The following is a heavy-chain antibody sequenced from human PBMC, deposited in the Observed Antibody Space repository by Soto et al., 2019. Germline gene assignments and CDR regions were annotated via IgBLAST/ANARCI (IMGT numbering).Heavy chain of an antibody. CDR1: GYTFTSYA. D-gene: IGHD6-6*01. V-gene: IGHV1-3*01. Sequence: ASVKVSCKASGYTFTSYAMHWVRQAPGQRLEWMGWINAGNGNTKYSQKFQGRVTITRDTSASTAYMELSSLRSEDTAVYYCARDNGQYSGPGGSDYWGQGTLVTVSS. J-gene: IGHJ4*02. CDR3: ARDNGQYSGPGGSDY. CDR2: INAGNGNT.